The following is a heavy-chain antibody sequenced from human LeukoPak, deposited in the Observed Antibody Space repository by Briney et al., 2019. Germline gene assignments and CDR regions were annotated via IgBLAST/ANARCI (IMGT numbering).Heavy chain of an antibody. Sequence: PGGSLRLSCAASGFTFSSYSMNWVRQAPGKGLEWVSSISSSSSYIYYADSVKGRFTISRDNAKNSLYLQMNSLRAEDTAVYYCARGPGYGHYFDYWGQGALVTVSS. CDR2: ISSSSSYI. D-gene: IGHD5-12*01. CDR1: GFTFSSYS. CDR3: ARGPGYGHYFDY. V-gene: IGHV3-21*01. J-gene: IGHJ4*02.